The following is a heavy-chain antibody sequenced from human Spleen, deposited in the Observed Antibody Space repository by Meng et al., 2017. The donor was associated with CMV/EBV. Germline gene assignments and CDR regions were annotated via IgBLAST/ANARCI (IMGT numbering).Heavy chain of an antibody. CDR2: IWYDGSYI. J-gene: IGHJ3*02. V-gene: IGHV3-33*06. CDR1: GFIFSSYG. D-gene: IGHD6-19*01. CDR3: AKDRKVAGTAFHT. Sequence: SLKISCASSGFIFSSYGMHWVRQAPGKGLEWVAVIWYDGSYIYYGDSVNGRFTISRDNSKNTLYLQMNSLRAEDTAVYYCAKDRKVAGTAFHTWGQGTMVTVSS.